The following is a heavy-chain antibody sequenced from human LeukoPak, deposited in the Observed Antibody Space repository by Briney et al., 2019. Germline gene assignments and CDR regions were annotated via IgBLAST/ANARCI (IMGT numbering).Heavy chain of an antibody. Sequence: PGGSLRLSCAASGFTFSSYGMHWVRQAPGKGLEWVAVISYDGSNKYYADSVKGRFTISRDNSKNTLYLQMNSLRAEDTAVYYCAREYSSSWYPFDYWGQGTLVTVSS. CDR2: ISYDGSNK. V-gene: IGHV3-30*03. CDR3: AREYSSSWYPFDY. J-gene: IGHJ4*02. CDR1: GFTFSSYG. D-gene: IGHD6-13*01.